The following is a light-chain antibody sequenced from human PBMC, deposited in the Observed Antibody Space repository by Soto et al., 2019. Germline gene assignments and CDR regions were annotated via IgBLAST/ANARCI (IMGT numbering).Light chain of an antibody. Sequence: QSALTQPASVSGSPGQSITISCTGTSSDVGSYNLVSWYQQHPGKAPKLMMYEGSKRPSGVSNRFSGSKSGNTASLTISGLQAEDEADYYCCSYAGSPLYVFGTGTKLTVL. CDR2: EGS. CDR1: SSDVGSYNL. J-gene: IGLJ1*01. V-gene: IGLV2-23*01. CDR3: CSYAGSPLYV.